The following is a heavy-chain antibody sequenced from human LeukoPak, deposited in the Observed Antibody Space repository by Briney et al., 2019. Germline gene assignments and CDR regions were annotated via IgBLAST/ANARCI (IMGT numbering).Heavy chain of an antibody. J-gene: IGHJ3*02. D-gene: IGHD5-12*01. Sequence: GESLKISCKGSGYSFTDYWIGWVRQTPGKGLEWMGIIFPGDSDGRYSPSFQGQVTISADRSISTAYLQWSSLKASDTATYYCARRSLGGYNAFDIWGQGTVVTVSS. V-gene: IGHV5-51*01. CDR3: ARRSLGGYNAFDI. CDR2: IFPGDSDG. CDR1: GYSFTDYW.